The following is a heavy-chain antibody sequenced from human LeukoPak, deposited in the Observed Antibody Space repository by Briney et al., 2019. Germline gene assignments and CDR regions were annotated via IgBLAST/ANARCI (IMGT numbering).Heavy chain of an antibody. Sequence: SETLSLTCTVSGGSISSGGYYWSWIRQHPGEGLEWIGYIYYSGSTYYNPSLKSRVTISVDTSKNQFSLKLSSVTAADTAVYYCARHTIFGVVKGYGMDVWGQGTTVTVSS. D-gene: IGHD3-3*01. V-gene: IGHV4-31*03. CDR3: ARHTIFGVVKGYGMDV. J-gene: IGHJ6*02. CDR1: GGSISSGGYY. CDR2: IYYSGST.